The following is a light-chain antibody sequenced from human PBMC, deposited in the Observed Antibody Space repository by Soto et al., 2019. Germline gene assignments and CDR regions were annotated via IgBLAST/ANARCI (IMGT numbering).Light chain of an antibody. Sequence: DIKITKSPSSLSASEGDRATTTCRPSQGITNFLPWYQQKPGKVPKVLISAASTLQSGVPSRFSGSGSGTDFTLTITSLQPEDVATYYCQKYSSVITFGQGTRLEIK. CDR1: QGITNF. J-gene: IGKJ5*01. CDR2: AAS. V-gene: IGKV1-27*01. CDR3: QKYSSVIT.